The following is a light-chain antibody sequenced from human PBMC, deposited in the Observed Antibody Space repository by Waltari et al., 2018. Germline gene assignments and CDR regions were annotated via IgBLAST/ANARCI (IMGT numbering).Light chain of an antibody. CDR3: AAWADSLSGYV. Sequence: QSVLTQPPSASGTPGQRVTISCSGSMSNIEGDIISWLQHLPGRAPTLLIYNNKPRPGGVPSRFAASKSGTAASLAISGLQSEDEADYYCAAWADSLSGYVFGTGTKVTVL. V-gene: IGLV1-44*01. J-gene: IGLJ1*01. CDR1: MSNIEGDI. CDR2: NNK.